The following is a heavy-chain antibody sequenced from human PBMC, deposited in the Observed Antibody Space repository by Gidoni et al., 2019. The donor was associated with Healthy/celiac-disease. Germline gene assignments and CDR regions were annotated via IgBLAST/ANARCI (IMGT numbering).Heavy chain of an antibody. CDR1: GGSISSGSYY. J-gene: IGHJ4*02. CDR2: IYTSGST. D-gene: IGHD6-13*01. V-gene: IGHV4-61*02. Sequence: QLQESGPGLVKPSQTLSLTCTVSGGSISSGSYYWSWIRQPAGKGLEWIGRIYTSGSTNYNPSLKSRVTISVDTSKNQFSLKLSSVTAADTAVYYCARKAAAGKINAFDYWGQGTLVTVSS. CDR3: ARKAAAGKINAFDY.